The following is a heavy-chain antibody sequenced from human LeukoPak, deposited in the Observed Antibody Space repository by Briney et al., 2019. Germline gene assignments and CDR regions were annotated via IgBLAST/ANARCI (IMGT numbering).Heavy chain of an antibody. V-gene: IGHV4-39*07. CDR3: ARKREGPTTGIDY. CDR1: GGSISSTNSY. Sequence: SETLSLTCTVSGGSISSTNSYWGWIRQSPRTGLEWIGNIYASGGSYYNPSLKSRVTISIDTSENQFSLKLTSVTAADTAVYYCARKREGPTTGIDYWGQGTLVTVSS. J-gene: IGHJ4*02. CDR2: IYASGGS. D-gene: IGHD1-26*01.